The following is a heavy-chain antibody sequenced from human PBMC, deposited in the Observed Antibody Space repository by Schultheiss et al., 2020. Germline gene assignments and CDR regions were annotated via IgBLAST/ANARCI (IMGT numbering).Heavy chain of an antibody. CDR3: AKGTIFGVVSYYYYGMDV. J-gene: IGHJ6*02. CDR1: GFTFDAYA. Sequence: GGSLRLSCAASGFTFDAYAMHWVRQATGKGLEWVSAIGTAGDTYYPGSVKGRFTISRDNSKNTLYLQMNSLRAEDTAVYYCAKGTIFGVVSYYYYGMDVWGQGTTVTVS. D-gene: IGHD3-3*01. V-gene: IGHV3-13*01. CDR2: IGTAGDT.